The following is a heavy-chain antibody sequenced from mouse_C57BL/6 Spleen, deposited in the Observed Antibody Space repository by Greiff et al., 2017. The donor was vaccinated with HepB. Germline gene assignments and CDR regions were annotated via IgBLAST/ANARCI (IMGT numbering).Heavy chain of an antibody. CDR2: IYPGDGDT. CDR3: ARSVFTTASRDY. Sequence: VQLQESGPELVKPGASVKISCKASGYAFSSSWMNWVKQRPGKGLEWIGRIYPGDGDTNYNGKFKGKATLTADKSSSTAYMQLSSLTSEDSAVYFCARSVFTTASRDYWGQGTTLTVSS. D-gene: IGHD1-2*01. J-gene: IGHJ2*01. V-gene: IGHV1-82*01. CDR1: GYAFSSSW.